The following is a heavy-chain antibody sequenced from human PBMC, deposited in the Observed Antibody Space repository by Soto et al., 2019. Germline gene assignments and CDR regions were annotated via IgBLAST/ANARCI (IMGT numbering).Heavy chain of an antibody. Sequence: QVHLVQSGAGVKKPGPSVKVSCKASGYTSTINDINWVRQATGQGLEWMGWMNPNSGNTAYAQKFQGRVTMTRNTSISTAYMELSSLRSEDTAVYYCARDRETYGMDVWGRGTTVTVSS. CDR3: ARDRETYGMDV. CDR2: MNPNSGNT. J-gene: IGHJ6*02. CDR1: GYTSTIND. V-gene: IGHV1-8*01.